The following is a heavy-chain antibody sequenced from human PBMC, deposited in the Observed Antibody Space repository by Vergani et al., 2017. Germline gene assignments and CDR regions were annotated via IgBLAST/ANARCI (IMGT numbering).Heavy chain of an antibody. CDR3: AKVHCGGDCYYGVNWYFDL. CDR1: GFTFSSYG. CDR2: IRYDGSNK. D-gene: IGHD2-21*02. Sequence: QVQLVESGGGVVQPGGSLRLSCAASGFTFSSYGMHWVRQAPGKGLEWVAFIRYDGSNKYYADSVKGRFTISRDNSKNTLYLQMNSLRAEDTAVYYCAKVHCGGDCYYGVNWYFDLWGRGTLVTVSS. V-gene: IGHV3-30*02. J-gene: IGHJ2*01.